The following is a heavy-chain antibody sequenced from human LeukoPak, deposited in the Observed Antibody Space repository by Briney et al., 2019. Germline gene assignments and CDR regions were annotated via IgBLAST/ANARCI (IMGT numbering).Heavy chain of an antibody. CDR2: IYSGGST. Sequence: GGSLRLSCAASGFTVSSNYMSWVRQAPGKGLEWVSVIYSGGSTYYADSVKGRFTISRDNSKNTLYLQMNSLRAEDTAVYYCARVFRRDSGSYQLDYWGQGTLVTVSS. D-gene: IGHD1-26*01. CDR1: GFTVSSNY. CDR3: ARVFRRDSGSYQLDY. J-gene: IGHJ4*02. V-gene: IGHV3-66*01.